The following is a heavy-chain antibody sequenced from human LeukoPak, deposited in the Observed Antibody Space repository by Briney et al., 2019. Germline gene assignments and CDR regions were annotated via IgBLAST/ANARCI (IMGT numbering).Heavy chain of an antibody. D-gene: IGHD3-9*01. CDR3: ATGGHNYDILTGYPLDY. V-gene: IGHV1-24*01. CDR2: FDPEDGET. CDR1: GYTLTELS. J-gene: IGHJ4*02. Sequence: GASVKVSCKASGYTLTELSMHWVRQAPGKGLEWMGGFDPEDGETIYAQKFRGRVTMTEDTSTDTAYMELSSLRSEDTAMYYCATGGHNYDILTGYPLDYWGQGTLVTVSS.